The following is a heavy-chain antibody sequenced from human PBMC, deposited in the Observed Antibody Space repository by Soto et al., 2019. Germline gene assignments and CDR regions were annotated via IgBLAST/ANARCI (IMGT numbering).Heavy chain of an antibody. CDR2: IFHSGTT. J-gene: IGHJ4*02. CDR3: ASEPYHPKASNDF. CDR1: GDSISSADYF. V-gene: IGHV4-30-4*01. D-gene: IGHD4-4*01. Sequence: SETLSLTFSVSGDSISSADYFWTWIRQSPGKGLEWMGYIFHSGTTYYNPSLKGRLLISIETSKNQFSLRLTSVTVADSAVYFCASEPYHPKASNDFWGQGALVTVSS.